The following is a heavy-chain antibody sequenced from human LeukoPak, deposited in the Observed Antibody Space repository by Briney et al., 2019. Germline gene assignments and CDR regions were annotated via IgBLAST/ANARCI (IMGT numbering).Heavy chain of an antibody. CDR3: ARHPPADNSGSEGFIDN. V-gene: IGHV4-59*08. D-gene: IGHD5-12*01. Sequence: SETLSLTCTASGDSLRSYCWSWIRQPPGKGLEWIGHIYYSGAINYNPYLKSRVTILIDACKNQFYLNQQHVTAVETAVYACARHPPADNSGSEGFIDNWGQGTLVIVSS. J-gene: IGHJ4*02. CDR2: IYYSGAI. CDR1: GDSLRSYC.